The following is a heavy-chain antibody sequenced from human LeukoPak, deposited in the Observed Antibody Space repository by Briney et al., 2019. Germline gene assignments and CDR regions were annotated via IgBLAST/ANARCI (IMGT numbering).Heavy chain of an antibody. V-gene: IGHV3-21*01. D-gene: IGHD3-10*01. Sequence: GGSLRLSCAASGFTFSSSSMNWVRQAPGKGLEWVSSISSSSSYIYYADSVKGRFTISRDNAKNSLYLQMNSLRAEDTAVYYCARDYYYGSGRPSDNYYYYYGMDVWGKGTTVTVSS. J-gene: IGHJ6*04. CDR1: GFTFSSSS. CDR3: ARDYYYGSGRPSDNYYYYYGMDV. CDR2: ISSSSSYI.